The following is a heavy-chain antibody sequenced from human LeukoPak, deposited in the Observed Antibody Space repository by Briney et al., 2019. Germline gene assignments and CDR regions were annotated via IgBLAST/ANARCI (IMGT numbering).Heavy chain of an antibody. Sequence: GGSLRLSCAASGFTFSSYGMSWVRQAPGRGLEWVSAVSASGGSTYYAGSVKGRFTISRANSKNTLYVQMNSLRAEGTAVYYCARGYGDLDYWGQGTLVTVSS. CDR2: VSASGGST. CDR3: ARGYGDLDY. D-gene: IGHD4-17*01. CDR1: GFTFSSYG. J-gene: IGHJ4*02. V-gene: IGHV3-23*01.